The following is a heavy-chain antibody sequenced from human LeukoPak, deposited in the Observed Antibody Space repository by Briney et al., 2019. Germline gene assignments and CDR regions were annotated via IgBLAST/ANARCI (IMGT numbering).Heavy chain of an antibody. CDR2: ISAYNGNT. CDR3: ARVSVVDSGGYLLQAWFDP. Sequence: ASVKVSCKASGYTFTSYGISWVRQAPGQGLEWMGWISAYNGNTNYAQKLQGRVTMTTDTSTSTAYMELRSLRSDDTAVYYCARVSVVDSGGYLLQAWFDPWGQGTLVTVSS. CDR1: GYTFTSYG. J-gene: IGHJ5*02. V-gene: IGHV1-18*01. D-gene: IGHD3-22*01.